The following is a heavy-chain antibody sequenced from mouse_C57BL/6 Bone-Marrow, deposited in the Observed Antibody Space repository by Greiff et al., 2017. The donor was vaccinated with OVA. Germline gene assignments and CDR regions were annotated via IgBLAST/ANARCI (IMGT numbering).Heavy chain of an antibody. CDR1: GYTFTSYG. D-gene: IGHD2-3*01. CDR3: ARRWLVRGDY. CDR2: IYPRSGDT. J-gene: IGHJ2*01. V-gene: IGHV1-81*01. Sequence: VHLVESGAELARPGASVKLSCKASGYTFTSYGISWVKQRTGQGLEWIGEIYPRSGDTYYTEKFKGKATLTADKSSSTAYMELRSLTSEDSAVYFCARRWLVRGDYWGQGTTLTVSS.